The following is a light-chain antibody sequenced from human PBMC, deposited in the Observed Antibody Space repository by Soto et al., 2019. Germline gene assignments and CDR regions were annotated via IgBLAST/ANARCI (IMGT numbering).Light chain of an antibody. CDR2: GAS. Sequence: EIVLTQSPGTLSLSPGERATLACRASQSVSSSYLAWYQQKPGQAPRLLIYGASSRSTGIPDRFSGSGSGTDFTLTISSLEPEDFVVYDCQQYGSSPLYTFGQGTKLVIK. CDR1: QSVSSSY. J-gene: IGKJ2*01. V-gene: IGKV3-20*01. CDR3: QQYGSSPLYT.